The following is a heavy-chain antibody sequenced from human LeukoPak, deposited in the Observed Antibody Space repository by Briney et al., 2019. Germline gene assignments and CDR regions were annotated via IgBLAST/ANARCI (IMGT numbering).Heavy chain of an antibody. CDR1: GGSISGYY. V-gene: IGHV4-59*01. CDR2: FYYSGST. J-gene: IGHJ4*02. CDR3: ARDSSAHFDY. Sequence: SETLSLTCTVSGGSISGYYWSWIRQPPGKGLEWIGYFYYSGSTDYNPSLKSRVTISVDTSKNQFSLNLSSVTAADTAVYYCARDSSAHFDYWGQGTLVTVSS.